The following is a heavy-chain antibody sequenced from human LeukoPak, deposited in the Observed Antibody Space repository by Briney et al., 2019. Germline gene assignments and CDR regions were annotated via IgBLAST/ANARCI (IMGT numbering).Heavy chain of an antibody. CDR3: AKDRQHSSGSYWGAFDY. D-gene: IGHD3-22*01. V-gene: IGHV3-23*01. Sequence: GGSLRLSCAASGFTFSNYDMAWVRQAPGKGLEWVAGISGNAANTWYADSVKGRFTISRDNFRNTVSLQMNSLRAEDTAAYYCAKDRQHSSGSYWGAFDYWGQRTLVTVSS. CDR1: GFTFSNYD. J-gene: IGHJ4*02. CDR2: ISGNAANT.